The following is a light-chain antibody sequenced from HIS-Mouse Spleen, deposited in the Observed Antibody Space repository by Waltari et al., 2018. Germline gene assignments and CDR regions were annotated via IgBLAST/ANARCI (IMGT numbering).Light chain of an antibody. CDR1: ALPHKY. Sequence: SYELTQPPSVSVSPGQTARLTCSGHALPHKYPYWYQQKSGQAPVLVIYEDSKRPSGIPERFSGSSSGTMATLTISGAQVEDEADYYCYSTDSSGNHRVFGGGTKLTVL. J-gene: IGLJ2*01. CDR3: YSTDSSGNHRV. CDR2: EDS. V-gene: IGLV3-10*01.